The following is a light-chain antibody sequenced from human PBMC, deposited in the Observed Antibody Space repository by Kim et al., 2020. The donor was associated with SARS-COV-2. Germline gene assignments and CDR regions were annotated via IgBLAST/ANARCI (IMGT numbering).Light chain of an antibody. Sequence: GQSVTISCTATSSDVGGYNYVSWYQQHPGKAPKLMIYEVSTRPSGVPDRFSGSKSGNTASLTVSGLQADDEADYYCSSYAGSDNLIFGGGTELTVL. V-gene: IGLV2-8*01. CDR1: SSDVGGYNY. J-gene: IGLJ2*01. CDR3: SSYAGSDNLI. CDR2: EVS.